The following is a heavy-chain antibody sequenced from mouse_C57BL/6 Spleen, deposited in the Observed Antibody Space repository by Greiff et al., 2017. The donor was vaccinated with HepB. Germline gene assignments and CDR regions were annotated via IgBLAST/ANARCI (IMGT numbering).Heavy chain of an antibody. D-gene: IGHD2-4*01. CDR2: IDTSDSET. V-gene: IGHV1-52*01. Sequence: QVQLQQPGAELVRPGSSVKLSCKASGYTFTSYWMHWVKQRPIQGLEWIGNIDTSDSETHYNQKFKDKATLTVDKSSSTAYMQLSSLTSEDSAVYYWARWSDYDGLSYAMDYWGQGTSVTVSS. CDR3: ARWSDYDGLSYAMDY. J-gene: IGHJ4*01. CDR1: GYTFTSYW.